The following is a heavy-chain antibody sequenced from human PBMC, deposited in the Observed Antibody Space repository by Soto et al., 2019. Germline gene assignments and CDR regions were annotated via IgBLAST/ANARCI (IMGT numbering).Heavy chain of an antibody. CDR2: ISAYNGNT. CDR3: ARDEITMGRGVIMDPGY. J-gene: IGHJ4*02. V-gene: IGHV1-18*01. Sequence: ASVKVSCKASGYTFTSYGISWVRQAPGQGLEWMGWISAYNGNTNYAQKLQGRVTMTTDTSTSTAYMELRSLRSDDTAVYYCARDEITMGRGVIMDPGYWGQGTLVSVSS. D-gene: IGHD3-10*01. CDR1: GYTFTSYG.